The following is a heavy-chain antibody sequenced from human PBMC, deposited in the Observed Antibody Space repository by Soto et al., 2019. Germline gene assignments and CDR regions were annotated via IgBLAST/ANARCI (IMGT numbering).Heavy chain of an antibody. V-gene: IGHV4-34*01. CDR3: ARGSRYGSGSYLSY. D-gene: IGHD3-10*01. CDR2: INHSGST. Sequence: SETLSLTCAVYGGSFSGYYWSWIRQPPGKGLEWIGEINHSGSTNYNPSLKSRDTISVDTSKNQFSLKLSSVTAADTVVYYCARGSRYGSGSYLSYWGQGTLVTVSS. J-gene: IGHJ4*02. CDR1: GGSFSGYY.